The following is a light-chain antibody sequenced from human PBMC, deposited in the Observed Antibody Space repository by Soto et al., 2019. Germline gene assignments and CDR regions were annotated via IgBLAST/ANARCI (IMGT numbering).Light chain of an antibody. Sequence: QSALTQPASVSGSPGQSITISCSGASSDVGSLQFVAWYQQHPGKAPKVVIYEDSKRPSGISFRFSGSTSGNTASLTISGLQPDDESHYYCCSYTGSGTLWVFGVGTKVTVL. CDR1: SSDVGSLQF. V-gene: IGLV2-23*01. CDR3: CSYTGSGTLWV. CDR2: EDS. J-gene: IGLJ3*02.